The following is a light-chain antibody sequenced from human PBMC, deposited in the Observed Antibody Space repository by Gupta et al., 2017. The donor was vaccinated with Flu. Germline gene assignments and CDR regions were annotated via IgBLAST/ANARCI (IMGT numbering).Light chain of an antibody. Sequence: QPVVTQEPSLTVSPGGTVTLTCASSTGAVTNDYYPNWFQQKPGQAPRALIYSTNNKQAWTPARFSGSFGGGTAALTLSGAQTEDAAVYYCLHYCGGDQGVFGGGTKVTVL. J-gene: IGLJ3*02. CDR1: TGAVTNDYY. CDR3: LHYCGGDQGV. V-gene: IGLV7-43*01. CDR2: STN.